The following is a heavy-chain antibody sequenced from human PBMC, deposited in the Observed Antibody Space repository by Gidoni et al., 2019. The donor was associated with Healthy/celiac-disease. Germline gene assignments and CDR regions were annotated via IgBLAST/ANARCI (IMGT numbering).Heavy chain of an antibody. CDR2: ISGSGGST. V-gene: IGHV3-23*01. D-gene: IGHD2-21*02. Sequence: EVQLLESGGGLVQPGGSLRLSCAASGFPFSSYSMSWVRQAPGKGLEWVSAISGSGGSTYYADSVKGRFTISRDNSKNTLYLQMNSLRAEDTAVYYCAKDLFVVVTATLDYWGQGTLVTVSS. CDR3: AKDLFVVVTATLDY. J-gene: IGHJ4*02. CDR1: GFPFSSYS.